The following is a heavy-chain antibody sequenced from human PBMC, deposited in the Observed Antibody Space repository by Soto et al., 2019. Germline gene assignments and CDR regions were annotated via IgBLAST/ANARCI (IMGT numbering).Heavy chain of an antibody. V-gene: IGHV3-23*01. CDR3: AKRLTSGDEGF. CDR1: GFTFSDFA. D-gene: IGHD2-21*02. J-gene: IGHJ4*02. CDR2: ISAGGVAT. Sequence: GGSLRLSCAASGFTFSDFAMMWVRQAPGQGPECVSAISAGGVATYYADSVMGRFTISRDNSRNTLYLQMNSLRGEDTAVYYCAKRLTSGDEGFWGRGGLVTVSS.